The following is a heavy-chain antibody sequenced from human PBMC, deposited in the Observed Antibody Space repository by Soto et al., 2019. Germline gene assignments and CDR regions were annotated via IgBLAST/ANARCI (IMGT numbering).Heavy chain of an antibody. V-gene: IGHV3-21*01. Sequence: GGSLRLSCAASGFTFSSYTMNWVRQAPGKGLEWVSSMSSSSSYIYYADSVKGRFTISRDNAKNSLYLQMNSLRAEDTAVYYCARIYEYYFDSNDYYYPNKYFDLWGRGTLVTVSS. CDR2: MSSSSSYI. CDR3: ARIYEYYFDSNDYYYPNKYFDL. J-gene: IGHJ2*01. D-gene: IGHD3-22*01. CDR1: GFTFSSYT.